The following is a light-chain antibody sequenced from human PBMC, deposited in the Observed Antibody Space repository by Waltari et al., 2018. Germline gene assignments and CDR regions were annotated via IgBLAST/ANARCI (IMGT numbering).Light chain of an antibody. CDR2: YVR. V-gene: IGLV3-21*04. Sequence: SYVVTQPPSVSVAPGETATITCGGDNIGTYSVHWYQQKAGQAPVLVIFYVRDRPSGIPDRFSSSNSVNTATLTISRVEAGDEARYYCHVWHPHVDPGVFGTGTEVTVL. J-gene: IGLJ1*01. CDR1: NIGTYS. CDR3: HVWHPHVDPGV.